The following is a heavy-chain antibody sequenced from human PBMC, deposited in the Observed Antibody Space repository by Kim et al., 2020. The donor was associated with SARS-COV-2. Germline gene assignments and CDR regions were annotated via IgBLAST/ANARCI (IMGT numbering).Heavy chain of an antibody. J-gene: IGHJ6*02. Sequence: GGSLRLSCVASGFTFNNYAMSWVRQAPGKGLEWVSAISGSGVNTYYADSVKGRFIISRDNSKNTLYLQMNSLRADDTAVYYCAKPPYCGVHCYPDYYTMDVWGQGTTVTVSS. V-gene: IGHV3-23*01. D-gene: IGHD2-21*01. CDR2: ISGSGVNT. CDR3: AKPPYCGVHCYPDYYTMDV. CDR1: GFTFNNYA.